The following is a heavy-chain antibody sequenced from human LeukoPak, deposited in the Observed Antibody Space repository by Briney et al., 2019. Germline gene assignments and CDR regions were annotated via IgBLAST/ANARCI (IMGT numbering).Heavy chain of an antibody. V-gene: IGHV3-74*01. J-gene: IGHJ4*02. CDR3: AREQGYYSVPGY. CDR1: GFTFSSYW. Sequence: GGSLRLSCAASGFTFSSYWMHWVRQAPGKGLVWVSRIKSDGSSTSYADSVKGPFTISRDNAKNTLYLQMNSLRAEDTAVYYCAREQGYYSVPGYWGQGTLVTVSS. D-gene: IGHD3-22*01. CDR2: IKSDGSST.